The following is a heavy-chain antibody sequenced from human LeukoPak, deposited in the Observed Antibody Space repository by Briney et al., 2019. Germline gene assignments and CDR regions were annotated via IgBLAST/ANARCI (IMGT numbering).Heavy chain of an antibody. CDR3: ARGQLRLSN. Sequence: KPSETLSLTCAVYGGSFNGYYWTWNRQPPGKGREWIGEINHSGSTDYNPSLKSLVNISVDTSKNQFSLKLNSVTAADTAVYYCARGQLRLSNWGQGSLVIVSS. J-gene: IGHJ4*02. D-gene: IGHD6-25*01. CDR1: GGSFNGYY. V-gene: IGHV4-34*01. CDR2: INHSGST.